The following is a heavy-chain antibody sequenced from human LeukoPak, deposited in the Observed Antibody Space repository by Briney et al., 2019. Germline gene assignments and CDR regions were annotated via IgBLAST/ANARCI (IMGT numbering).Heavy chain of an antibody. J-gene: IGHJ4*02. CDR1: GGSISSYY. CDR3: ATAYCSGGSCYFFDY. V-gene: IGHV4-59*01. Sequence: SETLSLTCTVSGGSISSYYWSWIRQPPGKGLEWIGYIYYSGITNYNPSLKSRVTITVDTFKNQFSLKLSSVTAADTAVYYCATAYCSGGSCYFFDYWGQGTLVTVSS. D-gene: IGHD2-15*01. CDR2: IYYSGIT.